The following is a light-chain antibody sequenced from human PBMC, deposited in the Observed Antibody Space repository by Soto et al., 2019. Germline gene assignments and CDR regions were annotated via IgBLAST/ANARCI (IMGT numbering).Light chain of an antibody. Sequence: QSVLTQPRSVSGSPGQSVTISCTGTSSDVGGYNYVSWYQQHPGKAPKFMIYDVSKRPSGVPDRFSGSKSGNTASLTISGLQAEDEADYYCCSYAGSYTVYVFGTGTKLTVL. V-gene: IGLV2-11*01. CDR3: CSYAGSYTVYV. CDR2: DVS. CDR1: SSDVGGYNY. J-gene: IGLJ1*01.